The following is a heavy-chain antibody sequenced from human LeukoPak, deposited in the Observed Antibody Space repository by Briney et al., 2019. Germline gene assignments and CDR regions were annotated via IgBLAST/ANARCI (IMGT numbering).Heavy chain of an antibody. CDR2: VNHSGST. V-gene: IGHV4-34*01. D-gene: IGHD4-17*01. Sequence: PSETLSLTCAVYGGPFSGYYWSWIREPPGKGLEWIGEVNHSGSTNYNPSLKSRVTISVDTSKNQFSLKLSSVTAADTAVYYCARAPQSDYGTHWYFDLWGRGTLVTVSS. J-gene: IGHJ2*01. CDR1: GGPFSGYY. CDR3: ARAPQSDYGTHWYFDL.